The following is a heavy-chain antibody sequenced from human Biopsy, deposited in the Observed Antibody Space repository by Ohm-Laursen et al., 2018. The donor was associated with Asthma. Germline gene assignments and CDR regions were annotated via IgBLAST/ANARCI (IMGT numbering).Heavy chain of an antibody. J-gene: IGHJ5*02. CDR3: VRDTSAWCQSEPQYFDP. CDR2: VHSTGST. V-gene: IGHV4-59*01. Sequence: PSDTLSLTCTVSPGSINDYYWNWIRQFPAKGLEWIVYVHSTGSTRFNPSLKSRLTISDDTTVDQFSPKLTSVTTADTAVYYSVRDTSAWCQSEPQYFDPWGQGTLVTVSS. D-gene: IGHD2-2*01. CDR1: PGSINDYY.